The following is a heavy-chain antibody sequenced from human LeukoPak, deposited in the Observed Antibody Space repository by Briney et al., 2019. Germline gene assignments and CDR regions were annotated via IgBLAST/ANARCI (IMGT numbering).Heavy chain of an antibody. V-gene: IGHV4-61*02. Sequence: SETLSLTCTVSGGSISSGSYYWSWIRQPAGKGLEWIGRIYTSGSTNYNPSLKSRVTISVDTSKNQFSLKLSSVTAADTAVYYWGGVYRVVPPPGGIVFNIGGKGTRVTV. D-gene: IGHD2-15*01. CDR1: GGSISSGSYY. CDR3: GGVYRVVPPPGGIVFNI. CDR2: IYTSGST. J-gene: IGHJ6*03.